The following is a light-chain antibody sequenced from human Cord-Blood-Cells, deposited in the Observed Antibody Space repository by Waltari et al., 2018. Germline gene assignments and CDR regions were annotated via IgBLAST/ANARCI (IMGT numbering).Light chain of an antibody. Sequence: QSALAPPRSVSGSPGQADTISRTGTSSDVGGYNYVVWYQQHPGKAPKLMMYDVRKRPSGVPDRFSGSQSGNPAFLTISGRQAADEADYYFCSYAGSYTWVFGGGTKLTVL. CDR2: DVR. CDR3: CSYAGSYTWV. V-gene: IGLV2-11*01. CDR1: SSDVGGYNY. J-gene: IGLJ3*02.